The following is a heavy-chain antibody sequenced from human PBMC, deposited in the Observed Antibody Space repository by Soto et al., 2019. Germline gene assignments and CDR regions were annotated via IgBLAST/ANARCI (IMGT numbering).Heavy chain of an antibody. CDR2: VIPILGIA. J-gene: IGHJ3*02. CDR1: GGTFSSYT. V-gene: IGHV1-69*02. CDR3: ASGYCSGGSCDQDAFDI. Sequence: SVKVSCKASGGTFSSYTISWVRQAPGQGLEWMGRVIPILGIANYAQKFQGRVTITADKSTSTAYMELSSLRSEDTAVYYCASGYCSGGSCDQDAFDIWGQGTMVTVSS. D-gene: IGHD2-15*01.